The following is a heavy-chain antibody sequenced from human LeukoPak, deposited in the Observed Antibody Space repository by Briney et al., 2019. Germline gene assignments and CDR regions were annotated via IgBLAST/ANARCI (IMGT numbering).Heavy chain of an antibody. V-gene: IGHV4-4*02. CDR2: IYHSGST. CDR1: GGSISSTNW. J-gene: IGHJ4*02. D-gene: IGHD5-12*01. Sequence: PSETLSLTCAVSGGSISSTNWWSWVRQPPGKGLEWIGEIYHSGSTNYSPSLKSRVTISVDKSKNQFSLELSSVTAADTAVYFCARSGGYDPFDYWGQGTLVTVSS. CDR3: ARSGGYDPFDY.